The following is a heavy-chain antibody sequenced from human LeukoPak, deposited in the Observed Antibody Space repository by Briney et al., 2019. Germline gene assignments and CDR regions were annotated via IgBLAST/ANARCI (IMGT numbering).Heavy chain of an antibody. V-gene: IGHV3-23*01. CDR2: ISGGTT. CDR1: GFTISTYG. Sequence: PGGSLRLSCAASGFTISTYGMSWVRQAPGKGLEWVSSISGGTTYYADSVKGRFTISRDNSKNTVSLQMNGLRAEDTAVYYCAKSVYHSGNYWGQGTLVTVSS. J-gene: IGHJ4*02. D-gene: IGHD3-10*01. CDR3: AKSVYHSGNY.